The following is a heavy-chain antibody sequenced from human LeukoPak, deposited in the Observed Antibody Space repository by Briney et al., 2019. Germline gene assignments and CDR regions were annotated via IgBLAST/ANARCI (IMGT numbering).Heavy chain of an antibody. D-gene: IGHD3-22*01. Sequence: GGSLRLSWAASGFTFTRCGFHWVRQAPGKGLEWVSDISGSGGRTYYADSVKGRFTISRDNSKSTLYLQMNSLRAEDTAVYYCAKSITMIVVVMAAWGQGALVTVSS. J-gene: IGHJ5*02. V-gene: IGHV3-23*01. CDR1: GFTFTRCG. CDR3: AKSITMIVVVMAA. CDR2: ISGSGGRT.